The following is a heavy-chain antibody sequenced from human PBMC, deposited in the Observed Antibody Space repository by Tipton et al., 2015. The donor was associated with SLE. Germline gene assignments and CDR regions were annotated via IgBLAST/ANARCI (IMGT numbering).Heavy chain of an antibody. V-gene: IGHV4-59*01. CDR2: IYYSGST. D-gene: IGHD3-9*01. CDR3: ARSFDYWYFDL. J-gene: IGHJ2*01. Sequence: TLSLTCTVSGGSISSYYWSWIRQPPGKGLEWIGYIYYSGSTNYNPSPKSRVTISVDTSKNQFSLKLSSVTAADTAVYYCARSFDYWYFDLWGRGTLVTVSS. CDR1: GGSISSYY.